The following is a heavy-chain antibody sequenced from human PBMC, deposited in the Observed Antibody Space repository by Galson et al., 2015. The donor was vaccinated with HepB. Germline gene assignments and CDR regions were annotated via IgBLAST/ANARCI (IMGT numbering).Heavy chain of an antibody. J-gene: IGHJ6*02. CDR2: INPNSGGT. Sequence: SVKVSCKASGYTFSSYYIHWVRQAPGQGLEWMGWINPNSGGTNYAQKFQGRVTMTRDTSISTAYMELSRLRSDDTAVYYCARESVSSTIDYYYYGMDVWGQGTTVTVSS. V-gene: IGHV1-2*02. CDR3: ARESVSSTIDYYYYGMDV. CDR1: GYTFSSYY. D-gene: IGHD1-26*01.